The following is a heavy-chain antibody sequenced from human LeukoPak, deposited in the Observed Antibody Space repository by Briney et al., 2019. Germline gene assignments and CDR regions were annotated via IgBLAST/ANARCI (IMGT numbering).Heavy chain of an antibody. J-gene: IGHJ6*02. CDR1: GFTFRSYA. CDR2: IMGSIGRGGNT. CDR3: AISMVRGIIFYYYYGMDV. Sequence: GQSLRLSCAASGFTFRSYAMTWVRRAPGKGLEWVSVIMGSIGRGGNTYYADSVKGRFTISRDSSKNTLYLQMNSLRAEGTAVYYCAISMVRGIIFYYYYGMDVWGQGTTVTVSS. D-gene: IGHD3-10*01. V-gene: IGHV3-23*01.